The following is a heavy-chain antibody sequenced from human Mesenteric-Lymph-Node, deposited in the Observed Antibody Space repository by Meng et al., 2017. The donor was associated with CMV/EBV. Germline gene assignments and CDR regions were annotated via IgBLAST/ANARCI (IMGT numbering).Heavy chain of an antibody. D-gene: IGHD5-12*01. CDR1: GFTFPNYA. V-gene: IGHV3-23*01. CDR3: AARYSGHEARAFDM. CDR2: ISGSGGST. J-gene: IGHJ3*02. Sequence: GESLKISCAASGFTFPNYAMSWVRQAPGKGLEWVSVISGSGGSTNYADSVKGRFTISRDNSKNTLYLQTHSLRVEDTAVYYCAARYSGHEARAFDMWGQGTMVTVSS.